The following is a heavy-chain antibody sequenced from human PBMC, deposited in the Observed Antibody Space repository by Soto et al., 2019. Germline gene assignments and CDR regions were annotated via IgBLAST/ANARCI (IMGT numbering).Heavy chain of an antibody. CDR2: IIPIFGTT. J-gene: IGHJ6*02. V-gene: IGHV1-69*06. CDR1: GYSFTDYH. D-gene: IGHD5-18*01. Sequence: SVKVSCKASGYSFTDYHIHWVRQAPGQGLEWMGGIIPIFGTTNYAQKFQGRVTITADKSTSTAYMELSSLRSEDTAVYYCASIEGGYSYGYYYYGMDVWGQGTTVTVSS. CDR3: ASIEGGYSYGYYYYGMDV.